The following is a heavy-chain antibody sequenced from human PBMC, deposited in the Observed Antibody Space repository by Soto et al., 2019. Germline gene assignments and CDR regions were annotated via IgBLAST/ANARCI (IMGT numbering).Heavy chain of an antibody. CDR1: GFTVSNNY. V-gene: IGHV3-66*01. D-gene: IGHD2-2*01. CDR2: IYSVGNR. Sequence: GGALRLSCAVSGFTVSNNYMSWVRQAPGKGPEGVAVIYSVGNRYYADSVKGRFTISRDNVKNSVSLQMNSLRAEDTAVYYCARGHCISPACLRQYYGMDVWGQGTTVTVSS. CDR3: ARGHCISPACLRQYYGMDV. J-gene: IGHJ6*02.